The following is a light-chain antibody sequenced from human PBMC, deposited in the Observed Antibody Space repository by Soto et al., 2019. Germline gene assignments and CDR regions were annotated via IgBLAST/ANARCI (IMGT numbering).Light chain of an antibody. CDR2: AAT. V-gene: IGKV1-39*01. CDR1: HEVSTY. CDR3: QQSYTAPGT. J-gene: IGKJ1*01. Sequence: IQMTQSPSSLSASIGDRVTITCRASHEVSTYLNWYHQKPGRAPKLLIYAATVLQSGVPSRFRGGGSGTEFTLTINSLHPDDFATYYCQQSYTAPGTFGQGTIVDI.